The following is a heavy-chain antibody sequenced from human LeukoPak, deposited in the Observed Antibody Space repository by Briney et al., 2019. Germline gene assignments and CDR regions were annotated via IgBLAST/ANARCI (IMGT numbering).Heavy chain of an antibody. CDR2: ISGSGGST. J-gene: IGHJ4*02. V-gene: IGHV3-23*01. Sequence: GGSLRLSCAASGFTFSSYAMSWVRQASGKGLEWVSAISGSGGSTYYADSVKGQFTISRDNSKNTLYLQMNSLRAEDTAVYYCAKQGDYGDFEVDYWGQGTLVTVSS. D-gene: IGHD4-17*01. CDR1: GFTFSSYA. CDR3: AKQGDYGDFEVDY.